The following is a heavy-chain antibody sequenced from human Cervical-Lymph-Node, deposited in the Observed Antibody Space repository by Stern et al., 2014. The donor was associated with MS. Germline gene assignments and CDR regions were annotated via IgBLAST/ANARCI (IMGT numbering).Heavy chain of an antibody. V-gene: IGHV1-69*06. CDR1: GGTFNNYA. CDR2: IIPLFGAA. CDR3: ARDSPLINETAFGVP. Sequence: QLVQSGAEVMKPGSSVTVSCKASGGTFNNYAISWVRQSHGQGLEWVGGIIPLFGAANYAQRFQGRVTITADKSTHTAYMELTSLIVEDTAVYYCARDSPLINETAFGVPWGQGTLVTVSS. D-gene: IGHD2-21*02. J-gene: IGHJ5*02.